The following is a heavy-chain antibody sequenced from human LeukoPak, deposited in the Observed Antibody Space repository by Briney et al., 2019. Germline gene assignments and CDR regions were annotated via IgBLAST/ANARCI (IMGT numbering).Heavy chain of an antibody. CDR2: IYYSGST. CDR3: ARGGTLYNNNY. D-gene: IGHD3-10*01. CDR1: GGSISSTTFY. J-gene: IGHJ4*02. V-gene: IGHV4-39*07. Sequence: SETLSLTCTVSGGSISSTTFYWGWIRQPPEKGLEWIGAIYYSGSTYYNPSLKSRVTISVDTSQNQFSLKLSSVTAADTAVYYCARGGTLYNNNYWGQGTLVTVSS.